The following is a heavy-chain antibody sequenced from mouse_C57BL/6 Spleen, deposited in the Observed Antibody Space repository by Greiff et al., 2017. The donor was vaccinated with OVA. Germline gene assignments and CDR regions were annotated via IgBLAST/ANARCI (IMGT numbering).Heavy chain of an antibody. CDR2: IDPETGGT. V-gene: IGHV1-15*01. CDR1: GYTFTDYE. D-gene: IGHD2-4*01. J-gene: IGHJ4*01. Sequence: QVQLQQSGAELVRPGASVTLSCKASGYTFTDYEMHWVKQTPVHGLEWIGAIDPETGGTAYNQKFKGKAILTADKSSSTAYMELRSLTSEDSAVYDCTRRGIRYYAMDYWGQGTSVTVSS. CDR3: TRRGIRYYAMDY.